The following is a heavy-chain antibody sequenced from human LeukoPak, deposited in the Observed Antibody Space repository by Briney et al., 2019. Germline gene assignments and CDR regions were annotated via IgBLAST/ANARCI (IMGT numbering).Heavy chain of an antibody. V-gene: IGHV4-59*01. CDR1: GGSISSYY. J-gene: IGHJ6*02. CDR2: IYYSGST. D-gene: IGHD6-13*01. Sequence: PSETLSVTCTVSGGSISSYYWSWIRQPPGKGMECIGYIYYSGSTNYNPSLKSRVTISVDTSKNQFSLKLSSVTTADTAVYYCARAAYSSSWYRYGMDVWGQGTTVTVSS. CDR3: ARAAYSSSWYRYGMDV.